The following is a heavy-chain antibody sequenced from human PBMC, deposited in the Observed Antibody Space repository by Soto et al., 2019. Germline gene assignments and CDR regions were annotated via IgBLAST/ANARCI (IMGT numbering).Heavy chain of an antibody. CDR3: ARRSGNSGFWYFDL. V-gene: IGHV4-61*01. CDR2: IYYSGST. D-gene: IGHD3-3*01. J-gene: IGHJ2*01. Sequence: SETLSLTCTVSGGSVSSGSYYWSWIRQPPGKGLEWIGYIYYSGSTNYNPSLKSRVTISIDTSKNQFSLKLSSVTAADTAVYYCARRSGNSGFWYFDLWGRGTLVTSPQ. CDR1: GGSVSSGSYY.